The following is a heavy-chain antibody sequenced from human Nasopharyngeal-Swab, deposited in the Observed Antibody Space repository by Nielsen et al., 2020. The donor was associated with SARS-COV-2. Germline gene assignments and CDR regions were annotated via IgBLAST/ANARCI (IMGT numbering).Heavy chain of an antibody. V-gene: IGHV3-23*01. CDR1: GFTFTSYA. CDR2: ISGSGDNT. Sequence: LKISCAASGFTFTSYAINWVRQAPGKGLEWVSGISGSGDNTYYADSVRGRFIISRDTSRNTLYLQMNSLRAEDTALYYCAKDSGAGFCSAGTCFPTNHWGRGTLVTVSS. J-gene: IGHJ5*02. D-gene: IGHD2-15*01. CDR3: AKDSGAGFCSAGTCFPTNH.